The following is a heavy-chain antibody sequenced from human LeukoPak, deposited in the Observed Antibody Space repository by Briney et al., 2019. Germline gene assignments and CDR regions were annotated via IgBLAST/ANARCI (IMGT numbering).Heavy chain of an antibody. CDR3: AKDRIYSNYGYYMDV. CDR2: ISDDGSNK. V-gene: IGHV3-30*18. D-gene: IGHD4-11*01. Sequence: PGGSLRLSCVASGSTFSAYGMHWVRQAPGKGLEWVAVISDDGSNKYYVDSVKGRFTISRDNSKNTLYLQMNSLRDEDTAVFYCAKDRIYSNYGYYMDVWGKGTTVTVSS. J-gene: IGHJ6*03. CDR1: GSTFSAYG.